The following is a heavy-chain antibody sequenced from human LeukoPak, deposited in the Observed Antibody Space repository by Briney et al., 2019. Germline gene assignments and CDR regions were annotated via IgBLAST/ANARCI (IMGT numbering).Heavy chain of an antibody. V-gene: IGHV3-21*01. CDR1: GFTFSSYS. CDR2: ISSSSSYI. D-gene: IGHD3-22*01. J-gene: IGHJ4*02. Sequence: PGGSLRLSCAASGFTFSSYSMNWVRQAPGKGLEWVSSISSSSSYIHYADSVKGRFTISRDNAKNSLYLQRNSLRAEETAVYYCARETYCYDSRGYYCYYFDYWGQGTLVTVSS. CDR3: ARETYCYDSRGYYCYYFDY.